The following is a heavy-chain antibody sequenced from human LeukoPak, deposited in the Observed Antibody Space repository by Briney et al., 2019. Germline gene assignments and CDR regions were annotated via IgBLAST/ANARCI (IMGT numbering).Heavy chain of an antibody. J-gene: IGHJ4*02. V-gene: IGHV3-23*01. CDR1: GFTFSSYA. D-gene: IGHD2-2*01. CDR3: AHGAMYQLDY. CDR2: IGTSGGST. Sequence: PGGSLRLSCAASGFTFSSYAMSWVRQTPGKGLEWVSVIGTSGGSTYYADSVKGRFTISRDNSRTTLYLQMNSLRAEDTAVYYCAHGAMYQLDYWGQGTLVTVSS.